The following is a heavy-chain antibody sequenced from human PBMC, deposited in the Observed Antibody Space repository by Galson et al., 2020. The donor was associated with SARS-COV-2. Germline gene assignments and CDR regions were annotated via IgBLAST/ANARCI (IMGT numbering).Heavy chain of an antibody. CDR1: GFTFDDYA. CDR2: INWNGNTT. J-gene: IGHJ6*02. V-gene: IGHV3-43D*03. CDR3: AKSITIFGVETTEYYGGMDV. D-gene: IGHD3-3*01. Sequence: GESLKISCAASGFTFDDYAMQWVRQGPGKGLEWVSLINWNGNTTYYADSVKGRFTISRDNSKNSLSLQMNSLRPEDTGLYYCAKSITIFGVETTEYYGGMDVWGQGTTVIGSS.